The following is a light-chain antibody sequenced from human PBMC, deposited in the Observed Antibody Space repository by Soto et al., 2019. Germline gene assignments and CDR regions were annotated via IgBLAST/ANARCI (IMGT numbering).Light chain of an antibody. CDR2: GAS. J-gene: IGKJ4*01. CDR3: QQRTNWSSVT. CDR1: QSVSSN. V-gene: IGKV3-15*01. Sequence: EIVMTQSPATLSVSPVERATLSCMASQSVSSNLAWYQQKPGQAPRLLIYGASTRATGIPARFSGSGSGTDFTLTISSLEPEDFAVYYCQQRTNWSSVTFGGGTKVDIK.